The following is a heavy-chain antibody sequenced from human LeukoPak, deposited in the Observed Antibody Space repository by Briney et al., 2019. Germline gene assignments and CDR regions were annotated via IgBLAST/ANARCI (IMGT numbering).Heavy chain of an antibody. V-gene: IGHV1-69*13. CDR2: IIPIFGAA. CDR1: GGTFSSYA. CDR3: ARAPFNRITMVRGVIGWFDP. J-gene: IGHJ5*02. Sequence: SVTVSCKASGGTFSSYAISWVRQAPGQGLEWMGGIIPIFGAANYAQKLQGRVTITADESTSTAYMEPSSLRSEDTAVYYCARAPFNRITMVRGVIGWFDPWGQGTLVTVSS. D-gene: IGHD3-10*01.